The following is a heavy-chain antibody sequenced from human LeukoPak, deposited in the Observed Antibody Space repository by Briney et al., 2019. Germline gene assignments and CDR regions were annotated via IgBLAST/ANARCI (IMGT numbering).Heavy chain of an antibody. J-gene: IGHJ4*02. V-gene: IGHV1-24*01. D-gene: IGHD3-22*01. CDR2: FDPEDGET. Sequence: AAVKVSCKVSGYTLTELSMHWVRQSPGKGLEWMGGFDPEDGETIYAQKFQGRVTMTEDTSTDTAYMELSSLRSEDTAVYYCATDSYDSSGYYSHWGQGTLVPVSS. CDR1: GYTLTELS. CDR3: ATDSYDSSGYYSH.